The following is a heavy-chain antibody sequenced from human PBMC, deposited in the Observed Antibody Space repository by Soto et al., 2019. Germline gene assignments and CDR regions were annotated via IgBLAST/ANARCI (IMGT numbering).Heavy chain of an antibody. D-gene: IGHD3-16*01. J-gene: IGHJ6*02. CDR2: ISAYNGNT. CDR3: ARGSGESGLDV. V-gene: IGHV1-18*01. Sequence: QVQLVQSGAEVKKPGASVKVSCKASGYTFTNYGITWVRQAPGQGLEWMGWISAYNGNTNYAQRLQGRVTVTTDTSTKTVYMDLRSLRSDDTAVYDCARGSGESGLDVWGQGTTVTVSS. CDR1: GYTFTNYG.